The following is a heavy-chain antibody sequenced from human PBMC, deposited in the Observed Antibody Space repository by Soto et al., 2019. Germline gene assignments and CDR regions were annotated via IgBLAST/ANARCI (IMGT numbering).Heavy chain of an antibody. CDR2: INPDGGTT. CDR3: VSLIGVDILRDY. Sequence: ASVKVSCKASGYTFTSYGISWVRQAPGQGPEWMGIINPDGGTTSYAQKFQGRVTLTSDTSTSTLYMELRSLRPEDTAVYYCVSLIGVDILRDYWGQGTRVTVSS. D-gene: IGHD3-3*01. CDR1: GYTFTSYG. J-gene: IGHJ4*02. V-gene: IGHV1-46*01.